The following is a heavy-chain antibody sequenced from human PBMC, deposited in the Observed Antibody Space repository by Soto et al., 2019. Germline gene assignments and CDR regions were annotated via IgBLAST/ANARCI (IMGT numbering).Heavy chain of an antibody. V-gene: IGHV3-33*01. Sequence: GGSLRLSCAASGFTFSSYGMHWVRQAPGKGLEWVAVIWYDGSNKYYADSVKGRFTVSRDNSKNTLYLQMNSLRAEDTAVYYCARESRVRAVIKPWYYYGMDVWGQGTTVTVSS. D-gene: IGHD3-10*01. CDR1: GFTFSSYG. CDR2: IWYDGSNK. CDR3: ARESRVRAVIKPWYYYGMDV. J-gene: IGHJ6*02.